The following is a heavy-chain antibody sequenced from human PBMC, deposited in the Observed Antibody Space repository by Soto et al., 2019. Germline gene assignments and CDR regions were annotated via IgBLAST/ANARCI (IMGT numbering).Heavy chain of an antibody. D-gene: IGHD3-10*01. CDR2: IKNKNDGGTT. Sequence: EAELVESGGGLVKPGGSLTLSRAASGFSFKNAWMNWVRQAPGKGLEWVGRIKNKNDGGTTDYAAFVQGRFTISRDAPENTLYLHMTGLKTEDTAVYFCTGLWFGEIYNYWGQGSLVTVSS. CDR3: TGLWFGEIYNY. V-gene: IGHV3-15*07. CDR1: GFSFKNAW. J-gene: IGHJ4*01.